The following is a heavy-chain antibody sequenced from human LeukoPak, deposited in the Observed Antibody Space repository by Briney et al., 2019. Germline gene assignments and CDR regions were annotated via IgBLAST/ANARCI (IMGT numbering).Heavy chain of an antibody. J-gene: IGHJ4*02. Sequence: GGSLRLSCVDSGFTFSTYSMNWVRQAPGKGLEWVSAISGGGGSTYYADSVKGRFTISRDNSKNTLYLQMKSLRAEDTAVYYCLYGYKIAHYWGQGTLVTVSS. D-gene: IGHD5-18*01. CDR1: GFTFSTYS. CDR3: LYGYKIAHY. V-gene: IGHV3-23*01. CDR2: ISGGGGST.